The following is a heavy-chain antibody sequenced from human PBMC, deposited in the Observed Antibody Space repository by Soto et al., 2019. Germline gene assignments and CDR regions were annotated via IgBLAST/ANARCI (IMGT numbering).Heavy chain of an antibody. CDR1: GFSFSAFS. CDR2: ISSSSNTI. D-gene: IGHD2-2*02. J-gene: IGHJ3*02. Sequence: LRLSCASSGFSFSAFSMNWVRQAPGKGLEWVSYISSSSNTIYYADSVKGRFTISRDNAQNTLYLQMNSLRDEDTAVYYCAREGGRHCSPTRCYNAFDIWGQGTMVTVSS. CDR3: AREGGRHCSPTRCYNAFDI. V-gene: IGHV3-48*02.